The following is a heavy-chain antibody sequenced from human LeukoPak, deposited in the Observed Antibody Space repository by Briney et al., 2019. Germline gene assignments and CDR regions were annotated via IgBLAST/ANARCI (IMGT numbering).Heavy chain of an antibody. V-gene: IGHV1-46*03. D-gene: IGHD6-13*01. CDR3: ALSSSWYYFDY. Sequence: ASVKVSCKASGYTFTSYYMHWVRQAPGQGLEWMGIINPSGGSTSYAQKFQGRVTMTRDTSTSTVYMELSSLRSEDTAVYYRALSSSWYYFDYWGQGTLVTVSS. CDR2: INPSGGST. CDR1: GYTFTSYY. J-gene: IGHJ4*02.